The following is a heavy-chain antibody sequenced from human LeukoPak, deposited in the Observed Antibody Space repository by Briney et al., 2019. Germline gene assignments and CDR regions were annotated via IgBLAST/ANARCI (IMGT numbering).Heavy chain of an antibody. D-gene: IGHD2-15*01. Sequence: GGSLRLSCAASGFSFSYYAMHWVRQAPGKGLEWVAVISNNGTNKYYADSVKGGFTISRDNSKNTLYLQMNSLRAEDTAVYYCARSTGDCSGGTCYSDFDCWGQGTLVTVSS. CDR1: GFSFSYYA. J-gene: IGHJ4*02. CDR3: ARSTGDCSGGTCYSDFDC. CDR2: ISNNGTNK. V-gene: IGHV3-30*01.